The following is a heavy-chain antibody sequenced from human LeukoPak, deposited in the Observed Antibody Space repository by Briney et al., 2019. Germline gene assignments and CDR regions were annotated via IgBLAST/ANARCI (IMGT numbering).Heavy chain of an antibody. CDR2: IYISGST. J-gene: IGHJ4*02. V-gene: IGHV4-4*07. Sequence: SETLSLTCTASGGSISSYYWSWIRQSAGKGLEWIGRIYISGSTNYNPSLRSRVTMSVDTSKNQLSLKLRSVTAADTAIYYCARDPFLCVDHLWGQGTLVTVSS. D-gene: IGHD2/OR15-2a*01. CDR1: GGSISSYY. CDR3: ARDPFLCVDHL.